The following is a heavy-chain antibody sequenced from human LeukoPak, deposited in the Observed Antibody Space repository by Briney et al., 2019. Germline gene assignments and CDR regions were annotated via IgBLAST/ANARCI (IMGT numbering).Heavy chain of an antibody. D-gene: IGHD3-3*01. CDR1: GFTFSSYS. CDR2: ISSSSSYI. CDR3: ARDVARDLWLLWSSYYDY. Sequence: GGSLRLSCAASGFTFSSYSMNWVRQAPGKGLEWVSSISSSSSYIYYADSVKGRFTISRDNAKNSLYLQMNSLRAEDTAVYYCARDVARDLWLLWSSYYDYWGQGTLVTVSS. J-gene: IGHJ4*02. V-gene: IGHV3-21*01.